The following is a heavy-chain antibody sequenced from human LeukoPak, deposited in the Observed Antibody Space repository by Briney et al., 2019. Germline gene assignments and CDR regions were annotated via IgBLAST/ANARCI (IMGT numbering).Heavy chain of an antibody. D-gene: IGHD3-22*01. V-gene: IGHV4-59*01. J-gene: IGHJ6*02. CDR2: IYYSGST. Sequence: SETLSLTCTVSGGSISSYYWSWIRQPPGKGLEWIGYIYYSGSTNYNPSLKSRVTISVDTSKNQFSLKLSSVTAADTAVYYCAGTSGPYDSSGYYFYYYYGMDVWGQGTTVTVSS. CDR1: GGSISSYY. CDR3: AGTSGPYDSSGYYFYYYYGMDV.